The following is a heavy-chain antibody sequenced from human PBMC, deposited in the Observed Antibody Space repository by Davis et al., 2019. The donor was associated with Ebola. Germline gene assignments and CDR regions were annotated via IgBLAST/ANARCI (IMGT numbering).Heavy chain of an antibody. J-gene: IGHJ4*02. V-gene: IGHV3-30*04. CDR2: ISYDGSNK. Sequence: GESLKISCAASGFTFSSYAMHWVRQAPGKGLEWVAVISYDGSNKYYADSVKGRFTISRDNSKNTLYLQMNSLRAEDTAVYYCARGGTAMVPDYWGQGTLVTVSS. CDR3: ARGGTAMVPDY. CDR1: GFTFSSYA. D-gene: IGHD5-18*01.